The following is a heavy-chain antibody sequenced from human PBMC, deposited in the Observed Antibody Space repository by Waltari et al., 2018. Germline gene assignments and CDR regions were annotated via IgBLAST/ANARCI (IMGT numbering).Heavy chain of an antibody. CDR2: INPNSGGT. Sequence: QVQLVQSGAEVKKPGASVKVSCKASGYTFTGSSMPWVPPAPGQGLEWMGWINPNSGGTNYAQKFQGRVTMTRDTSISTAYMELSRLRSDDTAVYYCARDLRTCGGGDCYSFDYWGQGTLVTVSS. V-gene: IGHV1-2*02. J-gene: IGHJ4*02. D-gene: IGHD2-21*01. CDR3: ARDLRTCGGGDCYSFDY. CDR1: GYTFTGSS.